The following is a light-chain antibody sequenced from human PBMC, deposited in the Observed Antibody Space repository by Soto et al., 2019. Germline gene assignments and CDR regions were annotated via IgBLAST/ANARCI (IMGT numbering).Light chain of an antibody. V-gene: IGLV2-8*01. Sequence: QSVLTQPPSASGSPGQSVAISCTGTSSDVGGYNYVSWYQQYPGKAPKLMIYEVNKRPSGVPDRFSGPKSGNTASLTVSGLQAEDEADYYCSSYAGSSNVFGTGTKVTVL. CDR3: SSYAGSSNV. J-gene: IGLJ1*01. CDR2: EVN. CDR1: SSDVGGYNY.